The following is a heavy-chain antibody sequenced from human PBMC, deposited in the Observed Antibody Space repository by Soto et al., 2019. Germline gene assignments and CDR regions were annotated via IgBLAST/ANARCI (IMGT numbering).Heavy chain of an antibody. CDR3: ASGGRWVFYGMNV. D-gene: IGHD1-26*01. CDR2: INHSGSS. V-gene: IGHV4-34*01. CDR1: GASFNGYY. J-gene: IGHJ6*02. Sequence: QVQLQQWGAGLLKPSETLSLTCTVYGASFNGYYWIWIRPPPGQGLEWIGEINHSGSSNYNASLKGRVTISVDTSMNHLSLKLTSVTAANAAAYYCASGGRWVFYGMNVWGQGTTVTGSS.